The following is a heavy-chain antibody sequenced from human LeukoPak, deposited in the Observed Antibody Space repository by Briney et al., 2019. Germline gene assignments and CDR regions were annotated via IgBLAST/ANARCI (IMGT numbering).Heavy chain of an antibody. J-gene: IGHJ1*01. CDR2: LRPDGSGT. CDR3: ATNRVAAAGDD. D-gene: IGHD6-13*01. V-gene: IGHV3-7*01. Sequence: GVSLRLSCAASGFTFSSYWMTWVRQAPGKGLEWVANLRPDGSGTYYVDSVKGRFTISRDNTKNSLYLQMNSLRAEDTAVYYCATNRVAAAGDDWGQGTLVTVSS. CDR1: GFTFSSYW.